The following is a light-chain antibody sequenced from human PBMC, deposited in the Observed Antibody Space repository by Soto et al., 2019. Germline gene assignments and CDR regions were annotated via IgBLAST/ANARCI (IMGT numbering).Light chain of an antibody. CDR3: GTWYNSLSAGL. Sequence: QSVLTQTPSVSAAPGQRVTISCSGSRSNVGENYVSWYQQFPGTAPQLVIYDDVKRSPGIPDRFSASKSGTSATLAITGLQTGDEADYYCGTWYNSLSAGLFGTGTKLTVL. CDR2: DDV. V-gene: IGLV1-51*01. J-gene: IGLJ2*01. CDR1: RSNVGENY.